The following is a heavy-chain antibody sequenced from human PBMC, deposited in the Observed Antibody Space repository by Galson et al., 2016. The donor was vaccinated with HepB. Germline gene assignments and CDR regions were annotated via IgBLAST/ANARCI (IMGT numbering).Heavy chain of an antibody. Sequence: SETLSLTCVVSGDSISSSDWWSWVRQSPGKGLEWIGEIYRSGNTNYNPSLKSRVTMSIDKSKSQFSLSLSSVTDADTATYDCARVVVIPAAKGFDSWGQGTLVTVSP. J-gene: IGHJ4*02. D-gene: IGHD2-2*01. V-gene: IGHV4/OR15-8*02. CDR3: ARVVVIPAAKGFDS. CDR1: GDSISSSDW. CDR2: IYRSGNT.